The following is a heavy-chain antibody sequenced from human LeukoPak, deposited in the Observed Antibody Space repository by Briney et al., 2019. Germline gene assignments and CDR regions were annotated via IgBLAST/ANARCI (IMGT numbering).Heavy chain of an antibody. D-gene: IGHD5-18*01. V-gene: IGHV3-11*04. CDR2: ISSGGSTI. CDR1: GFTFSDYY. Sequence: GGSLRLSCAASGFTFSDYYMSWIRQAPGKGLEWVSYISSGGSTIYYADSVKGRFTISRDNAKNSLYLQMNSLRAEDTAVYYCAGSSGYSYGYIDYWGQGTLVTVSS. CDR3: AGSSGYSYGYIDY. J-gene: IGHJ4*02.